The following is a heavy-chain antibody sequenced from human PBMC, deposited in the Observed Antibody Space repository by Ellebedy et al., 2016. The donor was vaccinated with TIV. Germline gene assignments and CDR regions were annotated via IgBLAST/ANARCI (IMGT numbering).Heavy chain of an antibody. CDR3: ARDWAYQLLRIIDAFDI. J-gene: IGHJ3*02. Sequence: ASVKVSXXASGYTFTSYGISWVRQAPGQGLEWMGWISAYNGNTNYAQKLQGRVTMTTDTSTSTAYMELRSLRSDDTAVYYCARDWAYQLLRIIDAFDIWGQGTMVTVSS. CDR1: GYTFTSYG. D-gene: IGHD2-2*01. V-gene: IGHV1-18*01. CDR2: ISAYNGNT.